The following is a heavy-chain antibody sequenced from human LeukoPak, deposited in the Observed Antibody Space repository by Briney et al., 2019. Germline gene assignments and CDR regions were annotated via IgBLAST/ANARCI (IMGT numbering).Heavy chain of an antibody. Sequence: GGSLRLSCEASGFTFSSYAMSWVRQAPGKGLKWVSAISGSGGSTYYADSVKGRFTISRDNSKNTLYLQMNSLRAEDTAVYYCAKVLWGDPIKTNDAFDIWGQGTMVTVSS. D-gene: IGHD3-16*01. CDR3: AKVLWGDPIKTNDAFDI. CDR2: ISGSGGST. J-gene: IGHJ3*02. CDR1: GFTFSSYA. V-gene: IGHV3-23*01.